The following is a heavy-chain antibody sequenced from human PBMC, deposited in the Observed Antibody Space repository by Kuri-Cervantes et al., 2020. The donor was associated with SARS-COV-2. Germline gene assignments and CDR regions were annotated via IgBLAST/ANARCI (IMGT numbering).Heavy chain of an antibody. CDR3: ARDMTFDEYGDYFYYYMDV. CDR1: GFTFSSYS. CDR2: ISYDGNNK. V-gene: IGHV3-30*03. Sequence: GESLKISCAASGFTFSSYSMNWVRQAPGKGLEWVAAISYDGNNKYFADSVRGRFNVSRDNSKNTLYLEMDGLRPEDTAVYYCARDMTFDEYGDYFYYYMDVWGKGTTVTVSS. J-gene: IGHJ6*03. D-gene: IGHD3-16*01.